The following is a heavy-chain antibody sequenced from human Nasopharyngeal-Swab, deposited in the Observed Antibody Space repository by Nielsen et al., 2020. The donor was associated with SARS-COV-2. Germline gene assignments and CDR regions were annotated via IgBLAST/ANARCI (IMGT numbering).Heavy chain of an antibody. J-gene: IGHJ6*02. CDR1: GYTFTSYY. V-gene: IGHV1-46*01. CDR2: INPSGGST. CDR3: ARDLTTTVTTTYYYYGMDV. D-gene: IGHD4-11*01. Sequence: ASVEVSCKASGYTFTSYYMHWVRQAPGQGLEWMGIINPSGGSTSYAQKFQGRVTMTRDTSTSTVYMELSSLRSEDTAVYYCARDLTTTVTTTYYYYGMDVWGQGTTVTVSS.